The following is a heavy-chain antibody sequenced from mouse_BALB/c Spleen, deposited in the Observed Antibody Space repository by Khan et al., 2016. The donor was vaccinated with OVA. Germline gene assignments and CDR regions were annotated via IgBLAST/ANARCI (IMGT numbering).Heavy chain of an antibody. V-gene: IGHV2-6-7*01. CDR2: IWGDGST. J-gene: IGHJ3*01. Sequence: VQLQESGPGLVAPSQSLSITCTVSGFSLTGFGINWVRQPPGKGLEWLGMIWGDGSTDYNSALKSRLSISKDNSKSQVFLKMNSLQTDDTARYYCARELRLGWFAYWGQGTLVTGSA. D-gene: IGHD1-2*01. CDR1: GFSLTGFG. CDR3: ARELRLGWFAY.